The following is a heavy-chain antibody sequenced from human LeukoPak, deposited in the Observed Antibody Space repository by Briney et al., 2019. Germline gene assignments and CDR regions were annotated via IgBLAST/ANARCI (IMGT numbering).Heavy chain of an antibody. CDR1: GFTLSNYD. Sequence: GGSLRLSCAASGFTLSNYDMHWVRHTTGKGLEWVSGIGTAGDRYYPASVSGRFTISREIAKSSLYLQMNSLRAEDTAVYFCARVGLGAVHDAFDIWGQGTTVTVSS. V-gene: IGHV3-13*04. J-gene: IGHJ3*02. CDR2: IGTAGDR. CDR3: ARVGLGAVHDAFDI. D-gene: IGHD1-26*01.